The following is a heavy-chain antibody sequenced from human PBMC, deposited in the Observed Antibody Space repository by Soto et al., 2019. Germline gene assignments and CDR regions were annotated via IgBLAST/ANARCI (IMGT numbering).Heavy chain of an antibody. CDR3: ANYMDV. CDR1: GGSFSGYY. Sequence: QVQLQQWGAGLLKPSETLSLTCAVYGGSFSGYYWSWVRQPPGKGLEWIGEIHHSGNTNYNPSLKSRVTISVDASKNQFALKLSSVTAADSAVYYCANYMDVWGNGTTVTVSS. CDR2: IHHSGNT. J-gene: IGHJ6*03. V-gene: IGHV4-34*01.